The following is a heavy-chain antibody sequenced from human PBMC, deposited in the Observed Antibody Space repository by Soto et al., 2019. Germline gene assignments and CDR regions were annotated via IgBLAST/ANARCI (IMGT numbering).Heavy chain of an antibody. V-gene: IGHV3-48*02. CDR3: ARKWVLWYGMDV. CDR1: GFTFSSYS. J-gene: IGHJ6*02. CDR2: ISSSSSTI. D-gene: IGHD1-26*01. Sequence: PGGSLRLSCAASGFTFSSYSMNWVRQAPGKGLECVSYISSSSSTIYYADSVKGRFTISRDNAKNSLYLQMNSLRDEDTAVYYCARKWVLWYGMDVWGQGTTVTVSS.